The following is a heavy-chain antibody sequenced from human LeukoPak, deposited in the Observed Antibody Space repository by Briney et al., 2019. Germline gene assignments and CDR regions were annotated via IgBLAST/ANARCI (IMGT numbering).Heavy chain of an antibody. V-gene: IGHV4-31*03. CDR3: AREGADYYASSGYAWAFDI. Sequence: PSETLSLTCTVSGGSISSGGYYWSWIRQHPGKGLEWIGYIYYSGSTYYNPSLKSRVTISVDTSKKQFSLKLRSVTAADTAVYYCAREGADYYASSGYAWAFDIWGQGKMVTVSS. D-gene: IGHD3-22*01. J-gene: IGHJ3*02. CDR1: GGSISSGGYY. CDR2: IYYSGST.